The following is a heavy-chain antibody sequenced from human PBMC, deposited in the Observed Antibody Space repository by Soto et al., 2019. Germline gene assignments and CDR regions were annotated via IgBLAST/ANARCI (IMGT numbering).Heavy chain of an antibody. D-gene: IGHD2-15*01. Sequence: QVQLVESGGGVVQPGRSLRLSCAASGFTFSTYGMHWVCQAPGKGLEWVAGMWYDGSNKYYADSVKGRFTISRDNSKNTLYLQMNSLRAEDTAVYYCARDGWVVVAGLDYWGQGTLVTVSS. J-gene: IGHJ4*02. V-gene: IGHV3-33*01. CDR2: MWYDGSNK. CDR3: ARDGWVVVAGLDY. CDR1: GFTFSTYG.